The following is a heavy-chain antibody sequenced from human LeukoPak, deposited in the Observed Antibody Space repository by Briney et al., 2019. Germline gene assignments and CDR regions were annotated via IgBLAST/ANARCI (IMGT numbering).Heavy chain of an antibody. Sequence: GESLKISCKGSGYTFSTYWIGWVRQMPGKGLEWMGIIYPGDSDTKYSPSLQGQVTVSADKSISTAYLQWSSLKASDTAMYYCARPRSGNYYNDFDYWGQGTQVAVSS. D-gene: IGHD3-10*01. CDR2: IYPGDSDT. J-gene: IGHJ4*02. CDR3: ARPRSGNYYNDFDY. V-gene: IGHV5-51*01. CDR1: GYTFSTYW.